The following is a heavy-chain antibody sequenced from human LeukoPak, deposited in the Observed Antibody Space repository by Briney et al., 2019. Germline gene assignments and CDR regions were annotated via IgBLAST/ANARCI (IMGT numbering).Heavy chain of an antibody. CDR1: GGSFSGYY. J-gene: IGHJ4*02. D-gene: IGHD3-9*01. Sequence: SETLSLTCAVYGGSFSGYYWSWIRQPPGKGLEWIGEINHSGSTNYNPSLKSRVTISVDTSKNQFSLKLGSVTAADAAVYYCARGTLRYNDYWGQGTLVTVSS. V-gene: IGHV4-34*01. CDR2: INHSGST. CDR3: ARGTLRYNDY.